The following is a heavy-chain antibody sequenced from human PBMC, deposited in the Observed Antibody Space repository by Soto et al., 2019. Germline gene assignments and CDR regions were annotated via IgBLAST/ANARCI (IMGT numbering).Heavy chain of an antibody. Sequence: ASVKVSCKASGYTFTSYAMHWVRQAPGQRLEWMGWINAGNGDTKYSQKFQGRVTITRDTSASTAYMELSSLRSEDTAVYYCARDLSSGWFFYYYYYGMDVWGQGTTVTVSS. V-gene: IGHV1-3*01. CDR1: GYTFTSYA. D-gene: IGHD6-19*01. J-gene: IGHJ6*02. CDR2: INAGNGDT. CDR3: ARDLSSGWFFYYYYYGMDV.